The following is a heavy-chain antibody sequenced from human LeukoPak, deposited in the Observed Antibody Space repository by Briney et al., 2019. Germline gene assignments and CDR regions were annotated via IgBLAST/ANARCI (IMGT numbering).Heavy chain of an antibody. CDR1: GGSIISFH. CDR3: ARLMSTSSYVNWFVP. D-gene: IGHD6-6*01. J-gene: IGHJ5*02. Sequence: PSEPLSLTWTVSGGSIISFHWSWIPQPPGKGLEWIGDIYTSEIVLLHPRGRTNYTPSLKSRVTMSLHTSKSQFSLKVSTVTAADTALYYSARLMSTSSYVNWFVPWGRGTLVTVSS. CDR2: IYTSEIVLLHPRGRT. V-gene: IGHV4-4*08.